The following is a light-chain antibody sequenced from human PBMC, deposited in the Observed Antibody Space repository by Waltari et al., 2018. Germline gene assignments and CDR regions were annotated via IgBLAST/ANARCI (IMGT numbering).Light chain of an antibody. CDR1: QSISHY. CDR3: QQSYSAPLT. Sequence: DIQMTQSPSSLSASVGDRVTITCRASQSISHYLNWYQQKPGKAPKLLIYSASSLQSGVPSRFSGSGSGTDFSLTIGSLQPEDSATYYCQQSYSAPLTFGGATKVGIK. CDR2: SAS. V-gene: IGKV1-39*01. J-gene: IGKJ4*01.